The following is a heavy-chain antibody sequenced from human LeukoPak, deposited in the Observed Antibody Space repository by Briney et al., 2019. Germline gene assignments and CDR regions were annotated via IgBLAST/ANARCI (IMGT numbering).Heavy chain of an antibody. D-gene: IGHD3/OR15-3a*01. V-gene: IGHV4-59*12. CDR3: ARGVVIGQDDAFDI. Sequence: RASETLSLICAVSGGSISSYRWSWIRQSPGKGLEWIGFIFYGGSIDYSPSLQSRVTMSVDTSKSHLSLRLTSVTAADTAVYFCARGVVIGQDDAFDIWGRGTMVTVSS. CDR2: IFYGGSI. CDR1: GGSISSYR. J-gene: IGHJ3*02.